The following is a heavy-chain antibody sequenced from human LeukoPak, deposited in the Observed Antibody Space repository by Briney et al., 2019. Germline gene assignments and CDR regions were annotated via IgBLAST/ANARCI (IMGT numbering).Heavy chain of an antibody. V-gene: IGHV4-4*02. CDR3: ARDLGYSGYDFDY. D-gene: IGHD5-12*01. CDR2: IYHSGST. CDR1: GGSISSSNW. Sequence: SDTLSLTCAVSGGSISSSNWWSWVRQPPGKGLEWIGEIYHSGSTNYNPSLKSRVTISVDKSKNQFSLKLSSVTAADTAVYYCARDLGYSGYDFDYWGQGTLVTVSS. J-gene: IGHJ4*02.